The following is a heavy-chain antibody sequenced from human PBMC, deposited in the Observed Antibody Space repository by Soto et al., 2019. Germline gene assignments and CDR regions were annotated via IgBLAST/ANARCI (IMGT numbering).Heavy chain of an antibody. J-gene: IGHJ4*02. CDR2: VYYSGTT. D-gene: IGHD4-17*01. Sequence: PSETLSLTCSVSGDSIRSDAYYWAWIRQPPGKGLEWVGNVYYSGTTHYKPSLKSRLTISLDTSKNQLSLRLSSVTAADTAMYYCSYGDSPGPIDHWGQGTLVTVSS. CDR3: SYGDSPGPIDH. V-gene: IGHV4-39*07. CDR1: GDSIRSDAYY.